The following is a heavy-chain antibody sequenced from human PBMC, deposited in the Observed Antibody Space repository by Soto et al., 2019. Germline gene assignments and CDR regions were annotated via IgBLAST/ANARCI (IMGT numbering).Heavy chain of an antibody. CDR1: GFTFSSYS. CDR3: ARDYRYSSGWYGFFWFDP. V-gene: IGHV3-48*02. J-gene: IGHJ5*02. D-gene: IGHD6-19*01. CDR2: ISSSSSTI. Sequence: GGSLRLSCAASGFTFSSYSMNWVRQAPGKGLEWVSYISSSSSTIYYADSVKGRFTISRDNAKNSLYLQMNSLRDEDTAVYYCARDYRYSSGWYGFFWFDPWGQGTLVTVSS.